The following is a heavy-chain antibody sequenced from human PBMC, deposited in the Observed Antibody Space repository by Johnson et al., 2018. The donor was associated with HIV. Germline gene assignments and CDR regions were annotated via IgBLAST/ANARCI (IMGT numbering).Heavy chain of an antibody. V-gene: IGHV3-73*01. CDR1: GFTFSGSA. J-gene: IGHJ3*02. CDR3: TRRRDLDAFDI. CDR2: IRSKANSYAT. Sequence: EVQLLESGGGLVQPGGSRKLSCAASGFTFSGSAMHWVRQASGKGLEWVGRIRSKANSYATTYAASVKGRFTISRDDSKNTAYLQMNSLKTEDTAVYYCTRRRDLDAFDIWGQGTMVTVSS.